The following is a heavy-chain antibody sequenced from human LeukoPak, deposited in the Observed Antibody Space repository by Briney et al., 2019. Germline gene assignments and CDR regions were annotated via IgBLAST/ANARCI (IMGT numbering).Heavy chain of an antibody. J-gene: IGHJ4*02. Sequence: SETLSLTCTVSSGSISSYYWSWIRQPAGKGLEWIGRIYTSGSTNYNPSLKSRVSMSLDTSKNQFSLKMSSVTAADTAIYYCARDHTLSLGELDYWGQGTLVTVSS. D-gene: IGHD3-16*01. V-gene: IGHV4-4*07. CDR3: ARDHTLSLGELDY. CDR2: IYTSGST. CDR1: SGSISSYY.